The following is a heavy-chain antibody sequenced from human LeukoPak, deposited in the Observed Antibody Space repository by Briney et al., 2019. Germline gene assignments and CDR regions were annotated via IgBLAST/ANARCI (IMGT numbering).Heavy chain of an antibody. CDR2: ISGSGGST. D-gene: IGHD3-10*01. CDR3: AKDRITMVRGGPYFDY. V-gene: IGHV3-23*01. CDR1: GFTFSSYA. Sequence: PGGSLRLSCAASGFTFSSYAMSWVRQAPGKGLEWVPAISGSGGSTYYADSVKGRFTISRDNSKNTLYLQMNSLRAEDTAVYYCAKDRITMVRGGPYFDYWGQGTLVTVSS. J-gene: IGHJ4*02.